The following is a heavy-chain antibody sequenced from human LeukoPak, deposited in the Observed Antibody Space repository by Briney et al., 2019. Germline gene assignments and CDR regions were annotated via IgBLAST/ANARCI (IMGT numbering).Heavy chain of an antibody. Sequence: PGGSLRLSCAASGFTFSSYGMHWVRQAPGKGLEWVAFIRYDGSNKYYADSVKGRFTISRDNSKNTLYLQMNSLRAEDTAVYYCARAPQVEWELRVDWFDPWGQGTLVTVSS. J-gene: IGHJ5*02. V-gene: IGHV3-30*02. CDR3: ARAPQVEWELRVDWFDP. D-gene: IGHD1-26*01. CDR1: GFTFSSYG. CDR2: IRYDGSNK.